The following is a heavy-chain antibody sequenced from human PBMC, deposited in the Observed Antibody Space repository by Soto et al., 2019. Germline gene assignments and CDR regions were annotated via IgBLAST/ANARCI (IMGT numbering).Heavy chain of an antibody. CDR2: IDPSGGVT. D-gene: IGHD1-1*01. J-gene: IGHJ4*02. V-gene: IGHV1-46*01. Sequence: QVQLIQFGAEVKKPGASVKVSCRASGYTFTKFHIHWVRPSPGQGLEWMGMIDPSGGVTRDAQRFQGRITMTSDTATSSVNMEMRGLTSEDTAVYYCARDVIGHDKYETICYNCDHWGPGTLVTVSS. CDR1: GYTFTKFH. CDR3: ARDVIGHDKYETICYNCDH.